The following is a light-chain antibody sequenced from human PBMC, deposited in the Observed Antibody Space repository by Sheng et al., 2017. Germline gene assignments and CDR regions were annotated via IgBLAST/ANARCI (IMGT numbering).Light chain of an antibody. J-gene: IGLJ2*01. CDR3: QVWDSSSDHHVV. CDR2: DDT. CDR1: NIGIKT. Sequence: SYVLTQPPSVSVAPGKTATITCGGNNIGIKTVHWYQQKPGQAPVLVVYDDTDRPSGIPERFSGSNSGNTATLTISRVEVGDEADYYCQVWDSSSDHHVVFGGGTKLTVL. V-gene: IGLV3-21*01.